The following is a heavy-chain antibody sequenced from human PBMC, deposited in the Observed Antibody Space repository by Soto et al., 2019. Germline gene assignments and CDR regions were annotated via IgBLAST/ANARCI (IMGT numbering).Heavy chain of an antibody. V-gene: IGHV4-34*01. CDR3: ARLSVDTAMVTRFLDY. Sequence: PSETLSLTCAVYGGSFSGYYWSWIRQPPGKGLEWIGEINHSGSTNYNPSLKSRVTISVDTSKNQFSLKLSSVTAADTAVYYCARLSVDTAMVTRFLDYWGQGTLVTVSS. J-gene: IGHJ4*02. D-gene: IGHD5-18*01. CDR2: INHSGST. CDR1: GGSFSGYY.